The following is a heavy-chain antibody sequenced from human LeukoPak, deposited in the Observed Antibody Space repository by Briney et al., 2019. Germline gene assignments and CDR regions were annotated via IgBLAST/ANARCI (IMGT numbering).Heavy chain of an antibody. Sequence: PGGSLRLSCAASGFTFSSYGMHWVRQAPGKGPEWVANINEDGSEKYYLDSVRGRFTFSRDNARNSLYLQMNSLRVEDAAVYFCARVGAAGFDYWGQGALVTVSS. CDR1: GFTFSSYG. V-gene: IGHV3-7*03. CDR2: INEDGSEK. CDR3: ARVGAAGFDY. J-gene: IGHJ4*02. D-gene: IGHD6-13*01.